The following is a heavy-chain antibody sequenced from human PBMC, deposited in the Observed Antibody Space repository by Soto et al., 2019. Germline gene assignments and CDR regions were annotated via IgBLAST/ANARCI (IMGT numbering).Heavy chain of an antibody. CDR1: GGSISSSSYY. CDR2: IYYSGST. CDR3: ARTYSSGEIDY. V-gene: IGHV4-39*01. Sequence: ETLSLTCTVSGGSISSSSYYWGWIRQPPGKGLEWIGSIYYSGSTYYNPSLKSRVTISVDTSKNQFSLKLSSVTAADTAVYYCARTYSSGEIDYWGQGTLVTVSS. J-gene: IGHJ4*02. D-gene: IGHD6-19*01.